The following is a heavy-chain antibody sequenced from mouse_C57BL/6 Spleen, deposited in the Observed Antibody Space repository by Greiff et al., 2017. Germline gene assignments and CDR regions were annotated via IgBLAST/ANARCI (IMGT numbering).Heavy chain of an antibody. CDR1: GYTFTSYW. CDR2: IYPYASAT. CDR3: AREGDSNDAMDY. V-gene: IGHV1-61*01. Sequence: VQLQQPGAELVRPGSSVKLSCKASGYTFTSYWLDWVKQRPGQGLEWIGNIYPYASATHYNQKFKDKDTLTVDKSSRTAYIQLSNLTYEGSAVYYCAREGDSNDAMDYWGQGTSVTVSS. J-gene: IGHJ4*01. D-gene: IGHD2-5*01.